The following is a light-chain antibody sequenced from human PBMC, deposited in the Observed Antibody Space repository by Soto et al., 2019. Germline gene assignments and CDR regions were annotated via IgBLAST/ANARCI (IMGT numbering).Light chain of an antibody. J-gene: IGKJ1*01. V-gene: IGKV3-20*01. CDR2: GAS. CDR3: QQYGRSPWT. CDR1: QSVSSSY. Sequence: EIVLTQSPGTLSLSPGDRATLSSRASQSVSSSYLAWYQQKPGQAPGLLIYGASSRATGIPDRFSGSGSGTDFTLTISRLEPEDFAVYYCQQYGRSPWTFGQGTKVDIK.